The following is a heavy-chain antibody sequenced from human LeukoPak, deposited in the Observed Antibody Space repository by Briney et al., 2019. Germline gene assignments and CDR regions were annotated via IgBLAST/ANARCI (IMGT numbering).Heavy chain of an antibody. CDR1: RYTSTAYY. CDR2: INPNSGGT. Sequence: SVRRSSTAPRYTSTAYYVSWVREAPGQGVEWMGWINPNSGGTGYVQRFEGRVSITRDTSISTAYMELSSLRSDDAAVYYCARGVVGWGSSYFDYWGLGTLLTVSS. J-gene: IGHJ4*02. V-gene: IGHV1-2*02. CDR3: ARGVVGWGSSYFDY. D-gene: IGHD7-27*01.